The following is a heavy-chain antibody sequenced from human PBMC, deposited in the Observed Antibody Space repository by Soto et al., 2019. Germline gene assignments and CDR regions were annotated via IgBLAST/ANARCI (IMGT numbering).Heavy chain of an antibody. J-gene: IGHJ6*02. CDR2: TFYRSQWFN. Sequence: SQTLSLTCAISGDSVSSNSATWNWIRQSPSRGLEWLGRTFYRSQWFNEYAVSVKSRITINPDTSKNQVSLQLNSVTPEDTAVYYCAREGSGYDYHHYGMDVWGQGTTVTVSS. V-gene: IGHV6-1*01. D-gene: IGHD5-12*01. CDR1: GDSVSSNSAT. CDR3: AREGSGYDYHHYGMDV.